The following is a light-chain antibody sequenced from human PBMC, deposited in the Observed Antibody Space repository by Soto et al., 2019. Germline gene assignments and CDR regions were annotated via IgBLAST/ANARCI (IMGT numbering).Light chain of an antibody. CDR1: QSISSY. CDR3: QQSYNTLA. J-gene: IGKJ3*01. V-gene: IGKV1-39*01. Sequence: DIQMTQSPSSLSASVGDSVTIPCRASQSISSYLNWYQQKPGKAPKLLIFAASSLQSGVPSRFSGSGSGTEFTLAISSLQPEDFATYYCQQSYNTLAFGPGTKVDIK. CDR2: AAS.